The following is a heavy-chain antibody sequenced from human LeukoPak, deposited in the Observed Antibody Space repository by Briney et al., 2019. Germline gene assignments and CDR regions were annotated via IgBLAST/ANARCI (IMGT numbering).Heavy chain of an antibody. J-gene: IGHJ4*02. D-gene: IGHD5-12*01. Sequence: PSETLSLTCTVSGGSISSGGYYWSWIRQHPGKGLEWIGYIYYSGSTNYNPSLQSRVTMSVDTSKNQFSLRLSSVTAADTAVYYCARGYSATYGRFDYWGQGTLVTVSS. V-gene: IGHV4-61*08. CDR2: IYYSGST. CDR3: ARGYSATYGRFDY. CDR1: GGSISSGGYY.